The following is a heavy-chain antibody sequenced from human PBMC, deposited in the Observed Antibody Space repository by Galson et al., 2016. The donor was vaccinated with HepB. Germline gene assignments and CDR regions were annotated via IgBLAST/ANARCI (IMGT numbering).Heavy chain of an antibody. J-gene: IGHJ4*02. D-gene: IGHD3-16*01. V-gene: IGHV3-53*01. CDR3: ARDIGY. Sequence: SLRLSCAVSGLTVSNNYMSWVRQAPGKGLGWVSVIYSDGSTYYADSVKGRFTISRDNSKNTVYLQMNSLRGDDTAVYYCARDIGYWGQGTLVTVSS. CDR1: GLTVSNNY. CDR2: IYSDGST.